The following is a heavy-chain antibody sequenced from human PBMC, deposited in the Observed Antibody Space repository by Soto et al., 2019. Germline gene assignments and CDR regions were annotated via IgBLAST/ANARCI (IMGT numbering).Heavy chain of an antibody. Sequence: QLQLQESGPGLVKPSETLSLTCTVSGGSITSSDHHWAWVRQPPGKGLEWIGSIFYTGTTYYSPSLKRRVTISVDPPKNQFSLKLSSVTAAYTAVYDCAREEKSAPDCWGQGTLVTVSS. CDR2: IFYTGTT. CDR3: AREEKSAPDC. V-gene: IGHV4-39*01. D-gene: IGHD3-3*01. J-gene: IGHJ4*02. CDR1: GGSITSSDHH.